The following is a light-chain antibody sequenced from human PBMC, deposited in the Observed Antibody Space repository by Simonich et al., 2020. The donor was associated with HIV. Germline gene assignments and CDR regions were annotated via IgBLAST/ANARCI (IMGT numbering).Light chain of an antibody. CDR3: QQYYSTPLT. J-gene: IGKJ4*01. CDR1: QSVLYSSNNKNH. V-gene: IGKV4-1*01. Sequence: DIVMTQSPDSLAVSLGERATINCKSRQSVLYSSNNKNHLAWYQQKPGQPPKLRIYWASTRASGVPDRFSGSGSGTDFTLTISSLQAEDVSVYYCQQYYSTPLTFGGGTKVEIK. CDR2: WAS.